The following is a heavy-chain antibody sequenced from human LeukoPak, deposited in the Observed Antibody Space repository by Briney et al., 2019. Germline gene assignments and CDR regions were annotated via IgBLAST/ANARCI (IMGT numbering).Heavy chain of an antibody. V-gene: IGHV3-53*01. CDR3: ARLSNSSWYGH. Sequence: PGGSLRLSCAAPGFTVSSNFVSWVRQAPGKGLEWVSVLYSGGSAYYAESVKGRFTISRDNSKNTLYLQMNSLRAEDTAVYYCARLSNSSWYGHWGQGTLVTVSS. J-gene: IGHJ5*02. D-gene: IGHD2/OR15-2a*01. CDR2: LYSGGSA. CDR1: GFTVSSNF.